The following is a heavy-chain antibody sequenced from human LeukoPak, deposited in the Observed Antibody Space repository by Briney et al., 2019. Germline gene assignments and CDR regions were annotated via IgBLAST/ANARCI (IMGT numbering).Heavy chain of an antibody. Sequence: GGSLRLSCAASGFTFSSYSMNWVRQAPGKGLEWVAAISTTSGNIYYADSVKGRFTISRDNAKNSLYLQMNSLRAEDTAVYYCAREDVAAAGNGDAFDIWGQGTMVTVSS. CDR3: AREDVAAAGNGDAFDI. CDR1: GFTFSSYS. V-gene: IGHV3-21*01. D-gene: IGHD6-13*01. CDR2: ISTTSGNI. J-gene: IGHJ3*02.